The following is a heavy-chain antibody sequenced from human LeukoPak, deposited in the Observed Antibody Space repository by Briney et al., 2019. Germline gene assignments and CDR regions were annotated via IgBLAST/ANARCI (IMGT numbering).Heavy chain of an antibody. CDR3: ARVDHSLGKTYFDY. D-gene: IGHD2-21*01. CDR2: ISSSNSFI. Sequence: GGSLRLSCAASGFTFSTYSLNWVRQAPGKGLEWVSSISSSNSFIYYADSVKGRFTISRDNAKNSLYLQMNSLRAEDTAVYYCARVDHSLGKTYFDYWGQGTLVTVSS. V-gene: IGHV3-21*01. CDR1: GFTFSTYS. J-gene: IGHJ4*02.